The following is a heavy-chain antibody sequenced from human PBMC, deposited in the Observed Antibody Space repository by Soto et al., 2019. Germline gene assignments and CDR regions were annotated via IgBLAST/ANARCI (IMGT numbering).Heavy chain of an antibody. CDR3: ARGDDQDDLRPFDF. CDR1: GFTSGNYA. J-gene: IGHJ4*02. V-gene: IGHV3-23*01. CDR2: ISGTAFGGIP. Sequence: GGSLRLSCAVSGFTSGNYAMSWVRQAPGKGLEWVSAISGTAFGGIPSYADSVKGHFTISRDNSKNTLYLQXNSLRVEDTAIXXCARGDDQDDLRPFDFWGQGTLVTVSX. D-gene: IGHD3-3*01.